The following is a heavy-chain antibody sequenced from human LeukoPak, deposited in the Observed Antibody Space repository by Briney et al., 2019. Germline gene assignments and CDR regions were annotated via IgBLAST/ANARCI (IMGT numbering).Heavy chain of an antibody. Sequence: GGSLRLSCAASGFTFSSYAMSWVRQAPGKGLEWVGRIKSKTDGGTTDYAAPVKGRFTISRDDSKNTLYLQMNSLKTEDTAVYYCTTFGFMVRDLTWGQGTLVTVSS. CDR1: GFTFSSYA. V-gene: IGHV3-15*01. J-gene: IGHJ5*02. D-gene: IGHD3-10*01. CDR3: TTFGFMVRDLT. CDR2: IKSKTDGGTT.